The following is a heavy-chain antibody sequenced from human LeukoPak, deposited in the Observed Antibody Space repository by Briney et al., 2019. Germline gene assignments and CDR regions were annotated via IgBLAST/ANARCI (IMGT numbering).Heavy chain of an antibody. D-gene: IGHD1-26*01. J-gene: IGHJ3*02. CDR2: ISGSGGST. CDR1: GLTFSSYA. V-gene: IGHV3-23*01. Sequence: PGGSLRLSCAASGLTFSSYAMSWVRQASGKGLEWVSAISGSGGSTYFADSVKGRFTISRDNSKNTLYLQMNSLRAEDTAVYYCAKPLGFLDAFDMWGQGTMVTVSS. CDR3: AKPLGFLDAFDM.